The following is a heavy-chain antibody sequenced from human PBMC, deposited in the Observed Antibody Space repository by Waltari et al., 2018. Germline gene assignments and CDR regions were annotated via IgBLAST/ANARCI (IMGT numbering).Heavy chain of an antibody. Sequence: EVQLVESGGGLVQPGGSLRLSCAASGFPLSNYWMSWVRQAPGKGPGWVANIMTDGREEYYVDSVRGRFTSSRDNAKNSLYLQMNGLRPEDTAVYYCVRDQWFAFDIWGQGTMGTVSS. D-gene: IGHD3-22*01. CDR1: GFPLSNYW. CDR2: IMTDGREE. J-gene: IGHJ3*02. V-gene: IGHV3-7*01. CDR3: VRDQWFAFDI.